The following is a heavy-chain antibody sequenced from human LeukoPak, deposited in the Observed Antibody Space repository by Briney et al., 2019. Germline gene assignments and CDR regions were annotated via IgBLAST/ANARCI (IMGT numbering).Heavy chain of an antibody. J-gene: IGHJ5*02. CDR3: ARDIGLRKAAPPGWFDP. D-gene: IGHD6-6*01. V-gene: IGHV3-7*01. Sequence: AGGPLRLSCAASGFTFSSYWMSWVRQAPGKGLEWVASIKQDGSEKYCVDSVKGRFTISRDNANNSLYLQMNSLRADDTAVYYCARDIGLRKAAPPGWFDPWGQGALVTVSS. CDR2: IKQDGSEK. CDR1: GFTFSSYW.